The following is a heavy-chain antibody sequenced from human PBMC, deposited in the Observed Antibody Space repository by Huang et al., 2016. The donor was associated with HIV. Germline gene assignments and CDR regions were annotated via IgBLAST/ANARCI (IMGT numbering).Heavy chain of an antibody. CDR1: GGSFSGYY. Sequence: QVQLQQWGAGLLKPSETLSLTCAVYGGSFSGYYWSWIRQSPGQGLEWIGEINHSGSTNSSPSLKSRLTISVDTSKNQFSLKLSSVTAADTAVYYCARERMMSWLDDHDAFDIWGQGTMVTVSS. J-gene: IGHJ3*02. CDR2: INHSGST. V-gene: IGHV4-34*01. CDR3: ARERMMSWLDDHDAFDI. D-gene: IGHD1-1*01.